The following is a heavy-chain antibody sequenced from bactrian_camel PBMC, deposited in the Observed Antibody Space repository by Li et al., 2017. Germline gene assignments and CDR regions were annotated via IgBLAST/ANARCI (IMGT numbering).Heavy chain of an antibody. Sequence: VQLVESGGGLAQPGGSLRLSCAASGFTFTSYTMSWVRQAPGKGLEWVSFITTGAGSTYYADSVKGRFIISRDNAKNTLYLQMNSLKTEDTAVYYCAADVQVEWLLLDCGLGPAYNDWGQGTQVTVS. V-gene: IGHV3S31*01. J-gene: IGHJ4*01. D-gene: IGHD2*01. CDR3: AADVQVEWLLLDCGLGPAYND. CDR1: GFTFTSYT. CDR2: ITTGAGST.